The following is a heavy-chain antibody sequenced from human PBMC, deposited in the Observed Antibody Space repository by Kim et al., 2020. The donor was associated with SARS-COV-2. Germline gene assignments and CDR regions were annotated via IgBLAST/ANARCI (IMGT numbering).Heavy chain of an antibody. CDR2: IIPIFGTA. D-gene: IGHD5-12*01. V-gene: IGHV1-69*13. Sequence: SVKVSCKASGGTFSSYAISWVRQAPGQGLEWMGGIIPIFGTANYAQKFQGRVTITADESTSTAYMELSSLRSEDTAVYYCARGREMATILTGIDYWGQGTLVTVSS. CDR3: ARGREMATILTGIDY. J-gene: IGHJ4*02. CDR1: GGTFSSYA.